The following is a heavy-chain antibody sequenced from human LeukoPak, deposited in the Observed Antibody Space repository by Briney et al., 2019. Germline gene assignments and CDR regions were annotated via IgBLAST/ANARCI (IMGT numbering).Heavy chain of an antibody. Sequence: GASVKVSCTASGYTFTSYAMHWVRQAPGQRLEWMGWINAGNGNTKYSQKLQGRVTMTTDTSTSTAYMELRSLRSDDTAVYYCASGGHYDFWSGYYTLDYWGQGTLVTVSS. V-gene: IGHV1-3*01. CDR2: INAGNGNT. J-gene: IGHJ4*02. CDR3: ASGGHYDFWSGYYTLDY. CDR1: GYTFTSYA. D-gene: IGHD3-3*01.